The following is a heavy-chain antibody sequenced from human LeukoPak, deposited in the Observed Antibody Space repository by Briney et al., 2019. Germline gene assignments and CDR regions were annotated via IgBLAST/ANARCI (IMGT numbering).Heavy chain of an antibody. CDR1: GFTFSSYA. D-gene: IGHD3-9*01. Sequence: GRSLRLSCAASGFTFSSYAMHWVRQAPGKGLEWVAVISYDGSNKYYADSVKGRFTISRDNSKNTLYLQMNSLRAEDTAVYYCANPDILTGYRREYYFDYWGQGTLVTVSS. J-gene: IGHJ4*02. CDR2: ISYDGSNK. V-gene: IGHV3-30*04. CDR3: ANPDILTGYRREYYFDY.